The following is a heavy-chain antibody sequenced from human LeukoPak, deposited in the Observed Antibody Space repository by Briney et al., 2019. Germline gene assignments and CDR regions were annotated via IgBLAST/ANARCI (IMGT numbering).Heavy chain of an antibody. CDR3: TTAYYYGSGSYLDYYYYGMDV. CDR1: GFTFSNAW. V-gene: IGHV3-15*01. D-gene: IGHD3-10*01. CDR2: IKSKTDGGTT. J-gene: IGHJ6*04. Sequence: GGSLRLSCAASGFTFSNAWMSWVRQAPGKGREWVGRIKSKTDGGTTDYAAPVKGRFTISRDDSKNTLYLQMNSLKTEDTAVYYCTTAYYYGSGSYLDYYYYGMDVWGKGTTVTVSS.